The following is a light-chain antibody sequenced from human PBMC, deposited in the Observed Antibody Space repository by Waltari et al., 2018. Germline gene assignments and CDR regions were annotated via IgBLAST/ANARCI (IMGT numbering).Light chain of an antibody. Sequence: DIVMTQSPDSLAASLGERATSNSKSCQGVLYSSNNKDYLAWYQQKPGQPPKLLIYWASTRESGVPDRFSGSGSGTDFTLTISSLQAEDVAVYYCQQYYSTPPYTFGQGTKLEI. J-gene: IGKJ2*01. V-gene: IGKV4-1*01. CDR1: QGVLYSSNNKDY. CDR3: QQYYSTPPYT. CDR2: WAS.